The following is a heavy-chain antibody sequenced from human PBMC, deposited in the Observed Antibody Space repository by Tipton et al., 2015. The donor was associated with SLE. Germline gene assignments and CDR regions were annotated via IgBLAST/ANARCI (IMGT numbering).Heavy chain of an antibody. CDR1: GFTFGDYA. J-gene: IGHJ4*02. V-gene: IGHV4-34*01. CDR2: INHSGST. CDR3: ARGPASSLYSSSREGVYIGGYYSDY. Sequence: LRLSCTASGFTFGDYAMSWFRQAPGKGLEWIGEINHSGSTNYNPSLKSRVTISVDTSKNQFSLKLSSVTAADTAVYYCARGPASSLYSSSREGVYIGGYYSDYWGQGTLVTVSS. D-gene: IGHD6-13*01.